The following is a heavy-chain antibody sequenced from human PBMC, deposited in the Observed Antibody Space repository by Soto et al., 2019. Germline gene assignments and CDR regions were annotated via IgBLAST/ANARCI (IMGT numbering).Heavy chain of an antibody. CDR2: IWYDGTKK. V-gene: IGHV3-33*01. J-gene: IGHJ5*02. Sequence: QVQLVESGGGVVQSGRSLTLSCAASGFSLRTYGMHWLRRAPGKGLEWVAFIWYDGTKKFYANSVKGRSTISKDNSNNILYLQMSGLRAEDTAVHYCARDVLTAVAGSVNWFDPWGQGTLVTVSS. CDR1: GFSLRTYG. D-gene: IGHD6-19*01. CDR3: ARDVLTAVAGSVNWFDP.